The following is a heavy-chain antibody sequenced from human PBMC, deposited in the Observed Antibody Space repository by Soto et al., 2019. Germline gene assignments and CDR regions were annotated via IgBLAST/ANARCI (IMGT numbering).Heavy chain of an antibody. Sequence: QVQLQESGPGLVKPSQTLSLTCTVSGGSISSSSYYWTWIRQHPGKGLEWIGHTHYSGSTNYNPSLKSRVTISVDTSKNQFSLRLSSVTAADTAVYYCARAPYFYDSRGFYSRGVDYWGQGTLVTVSS. CDR3: ARAPYFYDSRGFYSRGVDY. CDR2: THYSGST. CDR1: GGSISSSSYY. D-gene: IGHD3-22*01. V-gene: IGHV4-31*03. J-gene: IGHJ4*02.